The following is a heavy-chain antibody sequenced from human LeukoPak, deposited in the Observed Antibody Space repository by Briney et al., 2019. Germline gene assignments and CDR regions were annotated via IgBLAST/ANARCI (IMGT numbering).Heavy chain of an antibody. CDR1: GGSISSGDYY. V-gene: IGHV4-30-4*01. J-gene: IGHJ4*02. CDR2: IYYSGNT. CDR3: ARDLGIAATTDY. D-gene: IGHD6-13*01. Sequence: PSQTLSLTCTVSGGSISSGDYYWSWIRQPPGKGLEWIGYIYYSGNTYYNPSLKSRVTISVDTSKNQFSLKLSSVTAADTAVYYCARDLGIAATTDYWGQGTLVTVSS.